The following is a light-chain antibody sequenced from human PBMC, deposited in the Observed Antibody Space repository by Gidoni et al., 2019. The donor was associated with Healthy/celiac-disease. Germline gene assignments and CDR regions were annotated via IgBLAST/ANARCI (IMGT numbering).Light chain of an antibody. CDR3: QAWDSSTYV. V-gene: IGLV3-1*01. CDR2: QDS. CDR1: KLGDKY. Sequence: SYELTQPPSVPVSPGQTASITCAGDKLGDKYACWSQQKPGQSPVLVIYQDSKRPSGSPERFSGSNSGNTATLTISGTQAMDEADYYCQAWDSSTYVFGTGTKVTVL. J-gene: IGLJ1*01.